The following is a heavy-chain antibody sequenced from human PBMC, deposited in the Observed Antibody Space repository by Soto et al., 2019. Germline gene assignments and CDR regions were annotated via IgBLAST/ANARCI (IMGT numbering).Heavy chain of an antibody. J-gene: IGHJ4*02. CDR1: GGSISSSSYY. V-gene: IGHV4-61*05. CDR2: IHYTGST. D-gene: IGHD3-10*01. Sequence: PSETLSLTCTVSGGSISSSSYYWGWIRQPPGKGLEWIGYIHYTGSTNYNPSLKSRVTISLDTSKKYFSLRLSSLTAADTAVYYCARTSGSYYNWHDYWGQGALVTVSS. CDR3: ARTSGSYYNWHDY.